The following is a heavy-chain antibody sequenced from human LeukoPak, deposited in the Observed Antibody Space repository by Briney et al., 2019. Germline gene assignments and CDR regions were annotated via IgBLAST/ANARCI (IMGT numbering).Heavy chain of an antibody. Sequence: SETLSLTCTVSGGSISSSSYYWGWIRQPPGKGLEWIGSIYYSGSTYYNPSLESRVTISLDTSKNQLSLRLTSLTAADTAVYYCARVMVSMAAFDYWGQGAPVTVSS. CDR1: GGSISSSSYY. V-gene: IGHV4-39*07. CDR3: ARVMVSMAAFDY. CDR2: IYYSGST. D-gene: IGHD5-24*01. J-gene: IGHJ4*02.